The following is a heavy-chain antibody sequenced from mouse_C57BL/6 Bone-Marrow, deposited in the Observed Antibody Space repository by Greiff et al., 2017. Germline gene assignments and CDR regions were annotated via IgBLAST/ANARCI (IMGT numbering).Heavy chain of an antibody. CDR2: IDPETGGT. J-gene: IGHJ2*01. V-gene: IGHV1-15*01. D-gene: IGHD2-1*01. CDR3: TRDEGNSGFYSYYFDY. Sequence: VQLQQSGAELVRPGASVTLSCKASGYTFTDYEMHWVKQTPVHGLEWIGAIDPETGGTAYNQKFKGKAILTADKSSSTAYMELRSLPSEDSAVYYCTRDEGNSGFYSYYFDYWGQGTTLTVSS. CDR1: GYTFTDYE.